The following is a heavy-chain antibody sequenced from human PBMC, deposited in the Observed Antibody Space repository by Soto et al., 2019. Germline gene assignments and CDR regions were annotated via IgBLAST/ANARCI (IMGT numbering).Heavy chain of an antibody. J-gene: IGHJ4*02. CDR1: GLTFRAFS. CDR3: AKSRGDSWYLYYYDY. Sequence: EVQLLESGGGLVQPGGSLRLSCAASGLTFRAFSMSWVRQPPGKGLEWVSGIIGSGGSTYYADAVKGRFTISRDSSSNTLYLQMSSLRAEDTAVYYCAKSRGDSWYLYYYDYWGQGTLVTVSS. V-gene: IGHV3-23*01. CDR2: IIGSGGST. D-gene: IGHD5-12*01.